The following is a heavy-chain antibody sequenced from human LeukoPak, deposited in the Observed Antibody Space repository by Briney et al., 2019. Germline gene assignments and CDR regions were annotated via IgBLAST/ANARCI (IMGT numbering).Heavy chain of an antibody. Sequence: GGSLRLSCAVSGFTFSSYNMNWVRQAPGKGLEWVSSITSSSRYIYYADSVKGRFTISRDNAKSSLYLQMNSLRAEDTAVYYCAKNRDGYKTHYYYYYMDVWGKGTTVTISS. CDR1: GFTFSSYN. CDR2: ITSSSRYI. D-gene: IGHD5-24*01. J-gene: IGHJ6*03. V-gene: IGHV3-21*01. CDR3: AKNRDGYKTHYYYYYMDV.